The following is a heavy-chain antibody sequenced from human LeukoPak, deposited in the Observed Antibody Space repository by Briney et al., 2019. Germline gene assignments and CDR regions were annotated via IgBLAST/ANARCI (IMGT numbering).Heavy chain of an antibody. CDR1: GFTFDNYA. Sequence: GKSLRLSCAAFGFTFDNYAMHWVRQAPGKGLERVSSISWNSANIAYADSVKGRFTISRDNAKNSLYLQMNSLRPEDMALYYCVKDTSGASQYFQYWGHGTVVTVSS. CDR3: VKDTSGASQYFQY. J-gene: IGHJ1*01. CDR2: ISWNSANI. D-gene: IGHD2-15*01. V-gene: IGHV3-9*03.